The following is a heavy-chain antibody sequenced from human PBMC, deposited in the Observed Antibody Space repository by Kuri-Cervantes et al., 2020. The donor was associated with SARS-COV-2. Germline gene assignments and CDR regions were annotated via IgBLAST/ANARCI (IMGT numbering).Heavy chain of an antibody. CDR1: GYTFTGYY. CDR2: INPNSGGT. V-gene: IGHV1-2*02. D-gene: IGHD3-3*01. Sequence: ASVKVSCKASGYTFTGYYMHWVRQAPGQGLEWMGWINPNSGGTNYAQKFQGRVTMTRDTSISTAYMELSRLRSDDTAVYYCARDFWSGYTGKDAEYFQRWGQGTLVTVSS. J-gene: IGHJ1*01. CDR3: ARDFWSGYTGKDAEYFQR.